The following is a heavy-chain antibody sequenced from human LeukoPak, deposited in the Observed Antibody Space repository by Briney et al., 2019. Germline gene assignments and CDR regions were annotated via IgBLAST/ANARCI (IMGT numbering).Heavy chain of an antibody. J-gene: IGHJ4*02. D-gene: IGHD5-24*01. CDR2: ISSSSSYI. CDR1: GFTFSTYS. Sequence: PGGSLRLSCAASGFTFSTYSMNWVRQAPGKGLEWVSSISSSSSYIYYADSVKGRFTISRDNAKNSLFLQMNSLRAEDTAVYYCARDPRDGYNYGIDYFDYWGQGTLVTVSS. V-gene: IGHV3-21*01. CDR3: ARDPRDGYNYGIDYFDY.